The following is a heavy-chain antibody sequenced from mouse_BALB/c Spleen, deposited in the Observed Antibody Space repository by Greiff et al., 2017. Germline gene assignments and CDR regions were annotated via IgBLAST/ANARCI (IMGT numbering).Heavy chain of an antibody. CDR2: ISSGGGST. V-gene: IGHV5-12-1*01. Sequence: EVQLVESGGGLVKPGGSLKLSCAASGFAFSSYDMSWVRQTPEKRLEWVAYISSGGGSTYYPDTVKGRFTISRDNAKNTLYLQMSSLKSEDTAMYYCARPSYYGNYVGFAYWGQGTLVTVSA. J-gene: IGHJ3*01. D-gene: IGHD2-10*01. CDR3: ARPSYYGNYVGFAY. CDR1: GFAFSSYD.